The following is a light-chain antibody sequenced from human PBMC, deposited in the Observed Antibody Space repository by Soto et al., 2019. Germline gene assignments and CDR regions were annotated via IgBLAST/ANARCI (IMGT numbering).Light chain of an antibody. V-gene: IGLV2-11*01. Sequence: QSALTQPRSVSGSPGQSVTISCNGTSSDVGGYNYVSWYQQHPGKAPKLKIYDVSKRPSGVPDRFSGSKSGNTASLTIAGLQAEDEADYYCCAYAGSLVFGGGTKLTVL. CDR1: SSDVGGYNY. CDR3: CAYAGSLV. J-gene: IGLJ2*01. CDR2: DVS.